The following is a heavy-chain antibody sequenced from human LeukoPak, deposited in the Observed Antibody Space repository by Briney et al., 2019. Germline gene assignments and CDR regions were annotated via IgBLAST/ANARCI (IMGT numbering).Heavy chain of an antibody. CDR1: GFTFSSYA. CDR3: ARRAYSSSSGDY. D-gene: IGHD6-6*01. CDR2: VSYDGSNK. J-gene: IGHJ4*02. Sequence: GGSLRLSCAASGFTFSSYAMHWVRQAPGKGLEWVAVVSYDGSNKYYADSVKGRFTISRDNAKNSLYLQMNSLRAEDTAVYYCARRAYSSSSGDYWGQGTLVTVSS. V-gene: IGHV3-30-3*01.